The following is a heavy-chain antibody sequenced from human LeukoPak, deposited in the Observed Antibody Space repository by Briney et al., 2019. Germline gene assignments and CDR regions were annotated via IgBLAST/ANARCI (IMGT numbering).Heavy chain of an antibody. CDR2: MWFDGSNQ. V-gene: IGHV3-33*01. J-gene: IGHJ4*02. CDR1: GFTFSSYA. D-gene: IGHD1-26*01. CDR3: ARDRHSGRFYTIDY. Sequence: GGSLRLSCAASGFTFSSYAVHWVRQAPGKGLEWLAVMWFDGSNQYQTDSVKGRFTISRDNSKNTLYLQMSSLRADDTAVYYCARDRHSGRFYTIDYWGQGTLVTVSS.